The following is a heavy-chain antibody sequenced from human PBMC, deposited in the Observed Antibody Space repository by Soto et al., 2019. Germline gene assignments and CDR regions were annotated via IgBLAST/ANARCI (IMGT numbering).Heavy chain of an antibody. D-gene: IGHD2-2*01. J-gene: IGHJ4*02. CDR2: ISYDGSNK. V-gene: IGHV3-30*18. CDR3: AKDGRYCSSTSCQRAFDY. CDR1: GFTFSSYG. Sequence: GGSLRLSCAASGFTFSSYGMHWVRQAPGKGLEWVAVISYDGSNKYYADSVKGRFTISRDNSKNTLYLQMNSLRAEDTAVYYCAKDGRYCSSTSCQRAFDYWGQGTLVTVSS.